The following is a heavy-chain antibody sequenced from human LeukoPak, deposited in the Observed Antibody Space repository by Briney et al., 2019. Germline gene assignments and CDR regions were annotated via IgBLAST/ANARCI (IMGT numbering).Heavy chain of an antibody. Sequence: ASVKVSCKASGYTFTSYGISWVRQAPGQGLEWMGWISAYNGNTNYAQKLQGRVTMTTDTSTSTAYMELRSLRSDDTAVYYCARAGSICGGDCPNWFDPWGQGTLVTVSS. D-gene: IGHD2-21*02. J-gene: IGHJ5*02. V-gene: IGHV1-18*01. CDR2: ISAYNGNT. CDR1: GYTFTSYG. CDR3: ARAGSICGGDCPNWFDP.